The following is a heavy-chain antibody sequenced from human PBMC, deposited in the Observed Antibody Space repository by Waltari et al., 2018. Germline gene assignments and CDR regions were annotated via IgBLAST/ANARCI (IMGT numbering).Heavy chain of an antibody. J-gene: IGHJ4*02. Sequence: EVQLVQSGTEVKQPGESLKISCKGSGYVFTGRWISWVRQMPGKGLEWMGSIYPGDFDTRYSPSFQGQVTISADKSITTAYLQWSSLKASDTAMYYCARPDGYSNNLVGLDFWGQGTLVTVS. V-gene: IGHV5-51*01. CDR3: ARPDGYSNNLVGLDF. D-gene: IGHD4-4*01. CDR2: IYPGDFDT. CDR1: GYVFTGRW.